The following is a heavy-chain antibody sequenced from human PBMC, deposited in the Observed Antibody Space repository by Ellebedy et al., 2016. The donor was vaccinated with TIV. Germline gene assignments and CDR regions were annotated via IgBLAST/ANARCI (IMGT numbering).Heavy chain of an antibody. CDR1: GFTLSSFE. CDR3: ARDRGYLDY. Sequence: GESLKISCAASGFTLSSFEMNWVRQAPGKGLEWVSYISSSGSVMYYADSVKGRFTISRDNAKNSLYLQMNSLRAEDTAVYYCARDRGYLDYWGQGTLVTVSS. V-gene: IGHV3-48*03. J-gene: IGHJ4*02. CDR2: ISSSGSVM.